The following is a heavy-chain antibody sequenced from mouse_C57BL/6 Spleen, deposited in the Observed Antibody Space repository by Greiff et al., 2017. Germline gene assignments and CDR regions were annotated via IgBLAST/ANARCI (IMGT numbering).Heavy chain of an antibody. CDR3: AKTGTWFAY. CDR1: GYSITSGYY. D-gene: IGHD4-1*01. J-gene: IGHJ3*01. Sequence: ESGPGLVKPSQSLSLTCSVTGYSITSGYYWDWLRQFPGNKLEWMGYISYAGSNNYIPSLNNRISITRDTSKNQFFLKLNSVTTEDTATDDCAKTGTWFAYWGQGTLVTVSA. CDR2: ISYAGSN. V-gene: IGHV3-6*01.